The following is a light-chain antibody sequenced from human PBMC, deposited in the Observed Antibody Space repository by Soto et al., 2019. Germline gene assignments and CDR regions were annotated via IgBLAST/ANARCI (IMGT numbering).Light chain of an antibody. Sequence: QAVVTQPPSASGSPGQSVTISCTGTNSDVGGYNYVSWYQQYPGKAPKLIIYEVNERPSGVPDRFSDSKSGNTASLTVSGLQTADEADYYCSSYAGSNWYVFGTGTKLTVL. CDR3: SSYAGSNWYV. V-gene: IGLV2-8*01. CDR2: EVN. J-gene: IGLJ1*01. CDR1: NSDVGGYNY.